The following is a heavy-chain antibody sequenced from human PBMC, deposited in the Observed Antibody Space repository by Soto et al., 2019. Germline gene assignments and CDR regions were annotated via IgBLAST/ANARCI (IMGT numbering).Heavy chain of an antibody. CDR2: IIPIFGTA. Sequence: SVKVSCKASGGTFSSYAISWVRQAPGQGLEWMGGIIPIFGTANYAQKFQGRVTITADKSTSTAYMELSSLRSEDTAVYYCAGWYDYSNPYLDYWGQGTLVTVSS. CDR3: AGWYDYSNPYLDY. CDR1: GGTFSSYA. J-gene: IGHJ4*02. D-gene: IGHD4-4*01. V-gene: IGHV1-69*06.